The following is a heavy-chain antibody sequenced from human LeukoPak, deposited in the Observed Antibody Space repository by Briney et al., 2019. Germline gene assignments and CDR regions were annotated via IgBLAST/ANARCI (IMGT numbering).Heavy chain of an antibody. CDR1: GFTFGDYA. V-gene: IGHV3-23*01. J-gene: IGHJ3*02. Sequence: GRSLRLSCTASGFTFGDYAMSWVRQAPGKGLEWVPAISGSGGSTYYADSVKGRFTISRDNSKNTLYLQMNSLRAEDTAVYYCAKGDFGSAFDIWGQGTMVTVSS. CDR3: AKGDFGSAFDI. CDR2: ISGSGGST. D-gene: IGHD4-17*01.